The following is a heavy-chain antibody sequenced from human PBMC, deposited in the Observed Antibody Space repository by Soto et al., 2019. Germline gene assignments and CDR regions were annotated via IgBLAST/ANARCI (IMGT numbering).Heavy chain of an antibody. CDR2: IHHSGAF. J-gene: IGHJ6*02. CDR1: GGSINSDSYH. V-gene: IGHV4-30-4*08. Sequence: QVQLLESGPGLVKPSQTLSLTCTVSGGSINSDSYHWTWIRQSPGKGLEWIGYIHHSGAFLYNPSFKSRLTISVDTSKNQFSLHLSSVTHADTAVYFCAREDDGGDSLDVWGQGTTVTVSS. CDR3: AREDDGGDSLDV. D-gene: IGHD2-21*02.